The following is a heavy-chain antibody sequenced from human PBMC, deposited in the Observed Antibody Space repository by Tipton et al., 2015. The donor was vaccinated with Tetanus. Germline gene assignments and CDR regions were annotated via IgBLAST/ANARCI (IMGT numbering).Heavy chain of an antibody. CDR1: GDSVSSNSAA. J-gene: IGHJ3*02. V-gene: IGHV6-1*01. CDR2: TYYRSKWYN. CDR3: ARGRQQRVRDGGYAFDI. D-gene: IGHD6-13*01. Sequence: GLVQPSQTLSLTCAISGDSVSSNSAAWNWIRQSPSRGLEWLGRTYYRSKWYNDYAISVKSRITINPDTSKNQFSLQLNSVTPEDTAVYYCARGRQQRVRDGGYAFDIWGQGTMVTVSS.